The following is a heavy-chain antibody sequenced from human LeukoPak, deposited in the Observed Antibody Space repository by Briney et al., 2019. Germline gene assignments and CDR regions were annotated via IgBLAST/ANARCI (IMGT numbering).Heavy chain of an antibody. V-gene: IGHV3-74*01. J-gene: IGHJ4*02. CDR3: AREDYDSSGYFY. CDR2: INSDGSST. D-gene: IGHD3-22*01. Sequence: GGSLRLSCAASGFTFSSYWMHWVRQAPGKGLVWVSRINSDGSSTSYADSVKGRFTISRDNAKNTLYLQMNSLRAEDTAVYYCAREDYDSSGYFYWGQGTLVTVSS. CDR1: GFTFSSYW.